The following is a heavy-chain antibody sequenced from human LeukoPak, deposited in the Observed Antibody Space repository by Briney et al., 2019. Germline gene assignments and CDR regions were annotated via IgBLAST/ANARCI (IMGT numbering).Heavy chain of an antibody. CDR2: ISGSGVST. D-gene: IGHD2-2*01. Sequence: GGSLTLSCAASGFTFSSYGMSWVRQAPGKGLEWVSAISGSGVSTYYADSVKGRFTISRDNSKNTLYVQMSSLRAEDTAVYSCATSPQSRDCSSTSCYSYYYMDVWGKGTTVTVSS. CDR3: ATSPQSRDCSSTSCYSYYYMDV. J-gene: IGHJ6*03. CDR1: GFTFSSYG. V-gene: IGHV3-23*01.